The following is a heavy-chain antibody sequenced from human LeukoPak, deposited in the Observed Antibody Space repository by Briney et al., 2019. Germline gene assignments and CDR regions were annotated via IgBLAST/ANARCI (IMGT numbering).Heavy chain of an antibody. CDR2: ISGSGTI. D-gene: IGHD6-19*01. V-gene: IGHV4-4*07. CDR1: GGSINSY. J-gene: IGHJ5*02. Sequence: PSETLSLTCTVSGGSINSYWSWIRQPAGKGLEWIGRISGSGTITYNPALQSRLSISIDTSKNQFSLKLMSVTAADTAVYYCVRGRYSSGWFKDKNWFDPWGQGIPVTVSS. CDR3: VRGRYSSGWFKDKNWFDP.